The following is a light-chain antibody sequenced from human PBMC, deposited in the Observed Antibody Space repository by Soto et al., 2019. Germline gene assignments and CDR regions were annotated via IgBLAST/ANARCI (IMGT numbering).Light chain of an antibody. CDR1: SSNIGAGYD. V-gene: IGLV1-40*01. J-gene: IGLJ3*02. CDR2: GNS. CDR3: QSYDSSLSDWV. Sequence: QSVLTQPPSVSGAPGQRVTISCTGSSSNIGAGYDVHWYQQLPGTAPKLLIYGNSNRPSGVPDRFSGSKFGTSASLAITGLQDEDEADYYCQSYDSSLSDWVFGGGIQLTVL.